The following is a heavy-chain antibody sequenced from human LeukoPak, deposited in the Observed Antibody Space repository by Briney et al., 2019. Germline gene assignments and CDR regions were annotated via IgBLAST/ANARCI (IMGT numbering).Heavy chain of an antibody. Sequence: GGSLRLSCVVSGFTLSQYWMTWVRQAPGKGLEWVANIKQDGSEKYYVDSVKGRFTISRDNAKNSLYLQMNSLRAEDTAVYYCARVQPSSAATLLYYYYYMDVWGKGTTVTVSS. CDR3: ARVQPSSAATLLYYYYYMDV. J-gene: IGHJ6*03. CDR1: GFTLSQYW. CDR2: IKQDGSEK. D-gene: IGHD6-25*01. V-gene: IGHV3-7*01.